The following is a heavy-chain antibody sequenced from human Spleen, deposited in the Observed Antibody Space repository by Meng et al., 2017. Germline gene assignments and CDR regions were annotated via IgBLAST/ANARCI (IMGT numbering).Heavy chain of an antibody. J-gene: IGHJ6*02. V-gene: IGHV3-11*01. CDR1: GFTFSDYY. CDR3: AKDANTYSSGWYLLFYYGMDV. Sequence: GESLKISCAVSGFTFSDYYMTWIRQAPGKGLEWVSYISSSGSTTHYADSVKGRFTISRHNSKNTLYLQMNSLRAEDTAVYYCAKDANTYSSGWYLLFYYGMDVWGQGTTVTVSS. D-gene: IGHD6-13*01. CDR2: ISSSGSTT.